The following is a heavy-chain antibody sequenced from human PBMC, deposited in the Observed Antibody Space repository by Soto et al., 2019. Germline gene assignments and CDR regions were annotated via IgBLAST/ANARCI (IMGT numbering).Heavy chain of an antibody. J-gene: IGHJ4*02. CDR2: ISYDGSNK. CDR3: AKTGQQLVHPFDY. CDR1: GFTFSSYG. Sequence: PGGSLRLSCAASGFTFSSYGMHWVRQAPGKGLEWVAVISYDGSNKYYADSVKGRCTISRDNSKNTLYLQMNSLRAEDTAVYYCAKTGQQLVHPFDYGGQGTLVTVSS. V-gene: IGHV3-30*18. D-gene: IGHD6-6*01.